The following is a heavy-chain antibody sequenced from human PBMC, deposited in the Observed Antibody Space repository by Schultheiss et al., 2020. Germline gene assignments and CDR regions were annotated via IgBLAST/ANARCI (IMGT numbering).Heavy chain of an antibody. J-gene: IGHJ6*02. CDR3: ARWEQLVWEGFYYYYYGMDV. D-gene: IGHD6-13*01. CDR2: ISWNSGSI. V-gene: IGHV3-9*01. Sequence: GGSLRLSCAASGFTFDDYAMHWVRQAPGKGLEWVSGISWNSGSIGYADSVKGRFTISRDNAKNSLYLQMNSLRAEDTAVYYCARWEQLVWEGFYYYYYGMDVWGQGTTVTVSS. CDR1: GFTFDDYA.